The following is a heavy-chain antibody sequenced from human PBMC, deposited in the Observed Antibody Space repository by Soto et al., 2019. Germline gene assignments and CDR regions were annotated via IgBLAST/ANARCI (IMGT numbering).Heavy chain of an antibody. CDR2: IYYSGST. J-gene: IGHJ5*02. CDR3: ARHYSSGSRNWFDP. V-gene: IGHV4-39*01. Sequence: LSLTCSVAGGSINSSSYFWGWVRQPPGKGLEWIGSIYYSGSTYYNPSLRSRVTISVDTSKNQFSLKLSSVTAADTAVFYCARHYSSGSRNWFDPWGQGTLVTVSS. D-gene: IGHD6-19*01. CDR1: GGSINSSSYF.